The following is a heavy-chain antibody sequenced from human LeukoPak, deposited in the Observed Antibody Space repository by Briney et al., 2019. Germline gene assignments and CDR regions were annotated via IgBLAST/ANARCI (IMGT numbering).Heavy chain of an antibody. D-gene: IGHD4-17*01. CDR1: GGSISSGGYS. CDR2: IYYSGST. J-gene: IGHJ5*02. V-gene: IGHV4-30-4*07. CDR3: ARDRNGDYVSGDNWFDP. Sequence: PSQTLSLTCAASGGSISSGGYSWSWIRQPPGKGLEWIGYIYYSGSTNYNPSLKSRVTISVDTSKNQFSLKLSSVTAADTAVYYCARDRNGDYVSGDNWFDPWGQGTLVTVSS.